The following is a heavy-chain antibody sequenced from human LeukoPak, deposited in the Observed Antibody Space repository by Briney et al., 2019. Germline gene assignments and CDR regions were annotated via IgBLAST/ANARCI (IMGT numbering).Heavy chain of an antibody. CDR1: GFAFGSYS. J-gene: IGHJ4*02. Sequence: GGFLRFSCAASGFAFGSYSISWVRQAPGKGLEWVSSITSRSSHINYADSAKGRFTISRDNSKNTLYLQMNSLRAEDTAVYYCAKEGEVAAFDYWGQGTLVTVSS. CDR2: ITSRSSHI. CDR3: AKEGEVAAFDY. V-gene: IGHV3-21*04.